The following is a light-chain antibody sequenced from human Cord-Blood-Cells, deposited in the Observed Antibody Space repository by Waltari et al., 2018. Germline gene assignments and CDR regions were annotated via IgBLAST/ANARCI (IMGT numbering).Light chain of an antibody. CDR2: EVS. V-gene: IGLV2-8*01. J-gene: IGLJ1*01. CDR1: SRDVGGYNQ. Sequence: QPALTQPPSASGSPGQSVTLACTGTSRDVGGYNQVSWYHQHPGKAPKLMIYEVSNRPSGVPDRFSGSKSGNTASLTVSGLQAEDEADYYCSSYAGSNNYVFGTGTKVTVL. CDR3: SSYAGSNNYV.